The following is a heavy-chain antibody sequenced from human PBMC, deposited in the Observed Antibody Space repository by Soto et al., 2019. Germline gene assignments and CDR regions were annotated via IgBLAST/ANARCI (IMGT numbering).Heavy chain of an antibody. CDR2: IYYSGST. J-gene: IGHJ4*02. CDR1: GGSISSGGYY. V-gene: IGHV4-31*03. CDR3: ARLNYDSSGYYYIQGYYFDY. Sequence: SETLSLTCTVSGGSISSGGYYWSWIRQHPGKGLEWIGYIYYSGSTYYNPSLKSRVTISVDTSKNQFSLKLSSVTAADTAVYYCARLNYDSSGYYYIQGYYFDYWGQGTLVTVPQ. D-gene: IGHD3-22*01.